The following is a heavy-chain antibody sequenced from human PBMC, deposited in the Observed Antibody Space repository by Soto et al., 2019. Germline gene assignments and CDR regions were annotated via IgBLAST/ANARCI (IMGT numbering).Heavy chain of an antibody. D-gene: IGHD1-1*01. CDR1: GFTLSTFA. CDR3: AKEKPTTTRFDS. Sequence: GGSLRLSCAVSGFTLSTFAMTWVRQAPGKGLECVSGIVGSGSQIHYADSVKGRFTISKDNSKNILYLQMDSLRVDDTAVYFCAKEKPTTTRFDSWGQGTLVTVSS. J-gene: IGHJ4*02. CDR2: IVGSGSQI. V-gene: IGHV3-23*01.